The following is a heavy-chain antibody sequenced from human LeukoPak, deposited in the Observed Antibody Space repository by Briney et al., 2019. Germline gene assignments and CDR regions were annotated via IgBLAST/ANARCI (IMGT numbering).Heavy chain of an antibody. CDR3: ARDGHNEGDWFDP. Sequence: SETLSLTCTVSGGSISSYHWSWIRQPPGKGLEWIGYIYYSGSTNYNPSLKSRVTISVDTSKNQFSLKLSSVTAADTAVYYCARDGHNEGDWFDPWGQGTLVTVSS. V-gene: IGHV4-59*01. J-gene: IGHJ5*02. CDR2: IYYSGST. CDR1: GGSISSYH. D-gene: IGHD5-24*01.